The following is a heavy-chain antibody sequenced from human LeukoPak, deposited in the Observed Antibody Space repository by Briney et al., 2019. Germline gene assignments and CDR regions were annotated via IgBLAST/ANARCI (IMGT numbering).Heavy chain of an antibody. CDR2: ISVSGIT. D-gene: IGHD2-15*01. CDR1: GLTFSSSS. V-gene: IGHV3-23*01. Sequence: GGSLRLSCAALGLTFSSSSMSGVRQPRGRGWEGVSGISVSGITVYADSVKGRLTISRDNSKNTLYLQMNSLRAEDTALYYCAKGFSVRGRFDPWGQGTLVTVSS. J-gene: IGHJ5*02. CDR3: AKGFSVRGRFDP.